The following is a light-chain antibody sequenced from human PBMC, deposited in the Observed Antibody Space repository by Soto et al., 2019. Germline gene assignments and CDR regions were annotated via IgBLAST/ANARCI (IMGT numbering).Light chain of an antibody. J-gene: IGLJ3*02. CDR1: SSDVGSSNY. CDR3: SSYTRGNSWV. Sequence: QSALTQPASVSGSPGQSITISCTGTSSDVGSSNYVSWYQHHPGKAPQLIIFDVSDRPSGVSHRFSGSKSGNTASLIISGLLAEDEAYYSSSSYTRGNSWVFGGGTQLTVL. V-gene: IGLV2-14*03. CDR2: DVS.